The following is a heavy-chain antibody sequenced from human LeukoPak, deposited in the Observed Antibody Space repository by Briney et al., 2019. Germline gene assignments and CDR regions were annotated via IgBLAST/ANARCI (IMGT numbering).Heavy chain of an antibody. CDR1: GYTFTSYA. J-gene: IGHJ6*03. CDR2: INTNTGNP. D-gene: IGHD3-3*01. CDR3: ARVNTGFGVVSTYYYYYMDV. V-gene: IGHV7-4-1*02. Sequence: ASVKVSCKASGYTFTSYAMNWVRQAPGQGLEWMGWINTNTGNPTYAQGFTGRFVFSLDTSVSTAYLQISSLKAEDTAVYYCARVNTGFGVVSTYYYYYMDVWGKGTTVTVSS.